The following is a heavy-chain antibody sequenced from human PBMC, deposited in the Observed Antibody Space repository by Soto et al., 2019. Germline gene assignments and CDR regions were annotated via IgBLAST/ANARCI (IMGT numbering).Heavy chain of an antibody. D-gene: IGHD3-3*01. CDR1: GGSFSGYY. J-gene: IGHJ6*02. CDR2: INHSGST. V-gene: IGHV4-34*01. CDR3: ARGRDTIFGVVIIGSAYYYGMDV. Sequence: QVQLQQWGAGLLKPSETLSLTCAVYGGSFSGYYWSWIRQPPGKGLEWIGEINHSGSTNYNPSLKSRVTISVDTSKNQFSLKLRSVTAADTAVYYCARGRDTIFGVVIIGSAYYYGMDVWGQGTTVTVSS.